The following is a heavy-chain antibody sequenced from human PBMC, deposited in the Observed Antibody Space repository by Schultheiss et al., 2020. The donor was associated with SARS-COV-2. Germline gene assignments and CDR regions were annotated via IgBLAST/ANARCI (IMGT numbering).Heavy chain of an antibody. J-gene: IGHJ4*02. Sequence: SETLSLTCTVSGGSISSSSYYWGSIRQPPGKGLEWIGSIYYSGSTYYNPSLKSRVTISVDTSKNQFSLKLSSVTAADTAVYYCASPGYSGYDFGYWGQGTLVTVSS. V-gene: IGHV4-39*01. CDR3: ASPGYSGYDFGY. D-gene: IGHD5-12*01. CDR2: IYYSGST. CDR1: GGSISSSSYY.